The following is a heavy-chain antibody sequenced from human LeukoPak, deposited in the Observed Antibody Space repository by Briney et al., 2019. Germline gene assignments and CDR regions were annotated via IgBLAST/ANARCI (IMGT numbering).Heavy chain of an antibody. V-gene: IGHV4-59*01. CDR3: ARAMVRGVTVDY. D-gene: IGHD3-10*01. J-gene: IGHJ4*02. CDR1: GGSISSYY. CDR2: IYYSGST. Sequence: SETLSLTFTVSGGSISSYYWSWIRQPPGKGLEWIGYIYYSGSTNYNPSLKSRVTISVDTSKNQFSLKLSSVTAADTAVYYCARAMVRGVTVDYWGQGTLVTVSS.